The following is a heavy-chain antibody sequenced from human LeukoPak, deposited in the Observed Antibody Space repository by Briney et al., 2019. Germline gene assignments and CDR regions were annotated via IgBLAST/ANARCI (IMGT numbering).Heavy chain of an antibody. CDR1: GFTFTDVW. CDR2: IISKTGGGTT. V-gene: IGHV3-15*01. Sequence: GGSLRLSCAASGFTFTDVWMSWVRQTPGKGLEWVGRIISKTGGGTTDYAAPVKGRFTISRDDSKNTLYLQMNSLKAEDTAVYYCATHSNVWLPGNWGQGTLVTVSS. D-gene: IGHD6-19*01. J-gene: IGHJ4*02. CDR3: ATHSNVWLPGN.